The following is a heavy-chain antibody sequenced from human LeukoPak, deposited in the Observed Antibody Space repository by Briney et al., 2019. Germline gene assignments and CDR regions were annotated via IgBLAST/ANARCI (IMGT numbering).Heavy chain of an antibody. CDR3: TRYAPAATGGWFDP. J-gene: IGHJ5*02. CDR2: VHSNGNT. V-gene: IGHV4-39*01. CDR1: GGSISSSNYY. D-gene: IGHD2-15*01. Sequence: PSETLSLTCTVSGGSISSSNYYWGWIRQPPGKGLEWIGIVHSNGNTYYNPSLKSRVTISVDTSKSQFSLELSSVAAADTAVYYCTRYAPAATGGWFDPWGKGTLVTVSS.